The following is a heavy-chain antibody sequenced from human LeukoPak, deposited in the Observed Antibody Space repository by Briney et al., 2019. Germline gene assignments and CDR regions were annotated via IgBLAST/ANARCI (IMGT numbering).Heavy chain of an antibody. CDR3: AKDQYCSGGSCYSEGYYYGMDV. V-gene: IGHV3-33*06. D-gene: IGHD2-15*01. Sequence: GRSLRLSCAASGFTFSSYGMHWVRQAPGKGLEWVAVIWYDGSNKYYADSVKGRFTISRDNSKNTLYLQMNSLRAEDTAVYYCAKDQYCSGGSCYSEGYYYGMDVWGQGTTVTVSS. J-gene: IGHJ6*02. CDR1: GFTFSSYG. CDR2: IWYDGSNK.